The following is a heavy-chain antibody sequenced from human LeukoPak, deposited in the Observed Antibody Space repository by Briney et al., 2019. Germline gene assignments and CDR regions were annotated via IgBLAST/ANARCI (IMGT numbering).Heavy chain of an antibody. Sequence: GGSLRLSCAASGFTFSSYAMSWVRQAPGKGLEWVSSFSGSGGPTYYADSVKGRFTISRDISKNTLYLQMNSLTDEDTAVYYCAKGYGSSRYGMDAWGQGTTVTVSS. J-gene: IGHJ6*02. D-gene: IGHD3-10*01. CDR2: FSGSGGPT. CDR1: GFTFSSYA. V-gene: IGHV3-23*01. CDR3: AKGYGSSRYGMDA.